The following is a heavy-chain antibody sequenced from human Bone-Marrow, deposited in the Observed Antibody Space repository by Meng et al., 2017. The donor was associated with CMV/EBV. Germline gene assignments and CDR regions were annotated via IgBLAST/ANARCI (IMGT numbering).Heavy chain of an antibody. J-gene: IGHJ4*02. CDR3: ASDKYYYDSRGFYYPGPFDS. CDR1: GFTFSSYW. CDR2: IGGDGRTT. D-gene: IGHD3-22*01. Sequence: GESLKISCAASGFTFSSYWMHWVRQAPGKGLEWISYIGGDGRTTYYADSVKGRFTISRDNAKNSLFLLMNSLRTEDTAVYYCASDKYYYDSRGFYYPGPFDSWGQGTLVTVSS. V-gene: IGHV3-48*04.